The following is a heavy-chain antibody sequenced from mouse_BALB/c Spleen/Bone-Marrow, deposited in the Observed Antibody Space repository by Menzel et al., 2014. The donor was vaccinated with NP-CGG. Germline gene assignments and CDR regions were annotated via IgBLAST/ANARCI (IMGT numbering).Heavy chain of an antibody. J-gene: IGHJ1*01. CDR3: ARDINDNYNWYFDV. CDR2: IRNKANGYTT. D-gene: IGHD2-1*01. Sequence: EVMLVESGGGLVQPGGSLRLSCATSGFTFTDYYMSWVRQPPGKALEWLGFIRNKANGYTTEYSASVKGRFTISRDNSQSILYPQMNTLRAEDSATYYCARDINDNYNWYFDVWGAGTTVTVSS. V-gene: IGHV7-3*02. CDR1: GFTFTDYY.